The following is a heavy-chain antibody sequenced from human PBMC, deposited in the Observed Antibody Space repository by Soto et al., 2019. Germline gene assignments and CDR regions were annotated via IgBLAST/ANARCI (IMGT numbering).Heavy chain of an antibody. V-gene: IGHV1-18*01. D-gene: IGHD6-13*01. CDR3: AGDEGWRSSWSRVGGHY. CDR2: ISAYNGNT. Sequence: QVQLVQSGAEVKKPGASVKVSCKASGYTFTSYGISWVRQAPGQGLEWMGWISAYNGNTTSAQKLQGRVTMTTDTSTSTAGMEPGSRRSDDTAVYYRAGDEGWRSSWSRVGGHYWGQGTLVTVSS. CDR1: GYTFTSYG. J-gene: IGHJ4*02.